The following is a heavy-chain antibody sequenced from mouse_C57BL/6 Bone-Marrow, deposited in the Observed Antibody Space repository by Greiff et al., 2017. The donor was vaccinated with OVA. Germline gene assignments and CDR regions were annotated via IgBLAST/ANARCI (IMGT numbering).Heavy chain of an antibody. Sequence: DVKLVESEGGLVQPGSSMKLSCTASGFTFSDYYMAWVRQVPEKGLEWVANINYDGSSTYYLDSLKSRFIISRDNAKNILYLQMSSLKSEDTATYYCARDDGYYGYAMDYWGQGTSVTVSS. CDR1: GFTFSDYY. J-gene: IGHJ4*01. V-gene: IGHV5-16*01. CDR3: ARDDGYYGYAMDY. CDR2: INYDGSST. D-gene: IGHD2-3*01.